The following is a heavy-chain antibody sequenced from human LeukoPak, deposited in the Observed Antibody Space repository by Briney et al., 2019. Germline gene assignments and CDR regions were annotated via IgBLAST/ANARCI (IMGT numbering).Heavy chain of an antibody. V-gene: IGHV1-2*02. CDR3: ARVNYYDSSGYQETLFDY. CDR1: GYTFTGYY. J-gene: IGHJ4*02. D-gene: IGHD3-22*01. Sequence: ASVKVSCKASGYTFTGYYIHWVRQAPGQGLEWMGWINPNSAGTHYAQKFQGRVTMTRDTSINTAYMELSRLRSDDTAVFYCARVNYYDSSGYQETLFDYWGQGTLVTVSS. CDR2: INPNSAGT.